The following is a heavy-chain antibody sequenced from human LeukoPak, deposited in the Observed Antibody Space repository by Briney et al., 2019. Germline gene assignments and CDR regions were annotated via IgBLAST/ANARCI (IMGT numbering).Heavy chain of an antibody. CDR3: ARFYYDYVWGSYRYTQFDY. D-gene: IGHD3-16*02. J-gene: IGHJ4*02. CDR2: LSSSSSYT. CDR1: GFTFSDYY. V-gene: IGHV3-11*06. Sequence: GGSLRLSCAASGFTFSDYYMSWIRQAPGKGLEWVSYLSSSSSYTNYADSVKGRLTISRDNAKNSLYLQMNSLRAEDTAVYYCARFYYDYVWGSYRYTQFDYWGQGTLVTVSS.